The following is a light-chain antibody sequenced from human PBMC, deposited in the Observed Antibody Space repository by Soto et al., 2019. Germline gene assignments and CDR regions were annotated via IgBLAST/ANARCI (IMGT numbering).Light chain of an antibody. J-gene: IGLJ1*01. CDR3: SSYTSSSLYV. CDR2: DVS. V-gene: IGLV2-14*03. CDR1: SSDFGGYNY. Sequence: QSVLTQPRSVSGSPGQSVTISCTGTSSDFGGYNYVSWYQHHPGKAPKLMIYDVSNRPSGVSNRFSGSKSGNTASLTISGLQAEDEADYYCSSYTSSSLYVFGTGTKLTVL.